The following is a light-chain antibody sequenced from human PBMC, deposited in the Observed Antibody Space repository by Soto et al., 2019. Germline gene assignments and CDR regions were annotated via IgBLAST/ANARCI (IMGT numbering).Light chain of an antibody. CDR1: ESVTNY. Sequence: EIVFTQSRATLSLSPGERGTLSCRASESVTNYLAWYQQKPGQAPRLLVYDVSNRATGIPARFSGGGSGTDFTLTISNLGPEDFAVYYCRQRSDWPWTFGQGTKVDIK. J-gene: IGKJ1*01. CDR3: RQRSDWPWT. V-gene: IGKV3-11*01. CDR2: DVS.